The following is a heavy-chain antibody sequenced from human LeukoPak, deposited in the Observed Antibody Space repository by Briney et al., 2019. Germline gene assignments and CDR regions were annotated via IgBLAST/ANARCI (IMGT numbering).Heavy chain of an antibody. V-gene: IGHV3-66*02. CDR3: ARGSLEWLFHFDY. Sequence: PGGSLRLSCAASGFTVSSNYMSWVRQAPGKGLEWVSVIYSGGSTYYADSVKGRFTISRDNSKNTLYLQMNSLRAEDTAVYYCARGSLEWLFHFDYWGQGTLVTVSS. J-gene: IGHJ4*02. D-gene: IGHD3-3*01. CDR2: IYSGGST. CDR1: GFTVSSNY.